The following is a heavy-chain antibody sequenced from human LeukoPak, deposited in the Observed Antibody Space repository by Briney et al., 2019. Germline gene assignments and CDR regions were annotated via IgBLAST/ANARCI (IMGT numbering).Heavy chain of an antibody. D-gene: IGHD3-10*01. CDR3: ARSPGHYYGSGDY. V-gene: IGHV4-39*07. Sequence: SETLSLTCTVSGDSISTSSYYWGWIRQPPGKGLEWIGSIYYTGSTYYNPSLKSRVTISVDTSKNQFSLKLSSVTAADTAVYYCARSPGHYYGSGDYWGQGTLVTVSS. J-gene: IGHJ4*02. CDR1: GDSISTSSYY. CDR2: IYYTGST.